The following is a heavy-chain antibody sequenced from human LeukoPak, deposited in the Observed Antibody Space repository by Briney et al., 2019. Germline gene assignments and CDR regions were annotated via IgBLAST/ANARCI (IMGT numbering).Heavy chain of an antibody. CDR2: ISYSGTP. CDR3: ARLSYGSGSYYPAFHY. Sequence: SETLSLTCSVSGVSISSSSYYWGWIRQPPGKGLEWIGSISYSGTPYYNPSLKSRVTISVDTSTNQFSLKLSSVTAADTAVYYCARLSYGSGSYYPAFHYWGQGTLVTVSS. J-gene: IGHJ4*02. CDR1: GVSISSSSYY. D-gene: IGHD3-10*01. V-gene: IGHV4-39*01.